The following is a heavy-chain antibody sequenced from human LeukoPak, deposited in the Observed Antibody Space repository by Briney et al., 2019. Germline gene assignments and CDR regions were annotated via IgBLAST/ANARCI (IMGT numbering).Heavy chain of an antibody. Sequence: APVKVSCKASGYTFTSYGISWVRQAPGQGLEWMGWISAYNGNTNYAQKLQGRVTMTTDTSTSTAYMELRSLRSDDTAVYYCARVGMATIFPWFDPWGQGTLVTVSS. V-gene: IGHV1-18*01. CDR2: ISAYNGNT. CDR1: GYTFTSYG. J-gene: IGHJ5*02. CDR3: ARVGMATIFPWFDP. D-gene: IGHD5-24*01.